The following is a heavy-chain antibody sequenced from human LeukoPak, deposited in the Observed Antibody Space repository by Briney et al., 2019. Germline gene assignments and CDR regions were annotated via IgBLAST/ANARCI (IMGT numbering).Heavy chain of an antibody. J-gene: IGHJ3*02. CDR3: AKDQRQLDAFDI. V-gene: IGHV3-23*01. Sequence: GGSLRLSCAASGFTFSNYGMSWVRQAPGKGLEWVSGLSGSGGNTYYADSVKGRFTISRDYSKNTLFLQMNSLRAEDTAVYYCAKDQRQLDAFDIWGQGTMVTVSS. CDR1: GFTFSNYG. CDR2: LSGSGGNT. D-gene: IGHD6-13*01.